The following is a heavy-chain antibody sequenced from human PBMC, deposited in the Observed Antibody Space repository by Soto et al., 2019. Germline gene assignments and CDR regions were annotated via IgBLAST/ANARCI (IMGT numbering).Heavy chain of an antibody. CDR3: ARTEWLSNYYYYGMDV. Sequence: SETLSLTCTVSGGSISSSSYYWGWIRQPPRKGLEWIGSIYYSGSTYYNPSLKSRVTISVDTSKNQFSLKLSSVTAADTAVYYCARTEWLSNYYYYGMDVWGQGPTVT. D-gene: IGHD3-3*01. CDR2: IYYSGST. V-gene: IGHV4-39*01. CDR1: GGSISSSSYY. J-gene: IGHJ6*02.